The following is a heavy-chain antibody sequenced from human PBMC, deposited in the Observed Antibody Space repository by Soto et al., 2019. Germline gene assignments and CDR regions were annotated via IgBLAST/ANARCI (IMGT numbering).Heavy chain of an antibody. V-gene: IGHV1-2*04. Sequence: ASVKVSCKASGYTFTXYYMYWVRQAPGQGLEWMGWINPNSGGTNYAQKFQGWVTMTRDTSISTAYMELSRLRSDDTAVYYCARDVAAAGYYYYGMDVWGQGTTVTVSS. J-gene: IGHJ6*02. CDR3: ARDVAAAGYYYYGMDV. CDR1: GYTFTXYY. CDR2: INPNSGGT. D-gene: IGHD6-13*01.